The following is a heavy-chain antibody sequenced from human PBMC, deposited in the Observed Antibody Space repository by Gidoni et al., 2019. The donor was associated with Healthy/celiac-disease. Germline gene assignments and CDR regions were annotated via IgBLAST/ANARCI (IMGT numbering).Heavy chain of an antibody. CDR1: GGSISSYY. V-gene: IGHV4-59*01. Sequence: QVQLQESGPGLVKPSETLSLTCPVSGGSISSYYWSWIRQPPGKGLEWIGYIYYSGSTNYNPSLKSRVTISVDTSKNQFSLKLSSVTAADTAVYYCARGSGWYPVPRQYDYWGQGTLVTVSS. J-gene: IGHJ4*02. D-gene: IGHD6-19*01. CDR2: IYYSGST. CDR3: ARGSGWYPVPRQYDY.